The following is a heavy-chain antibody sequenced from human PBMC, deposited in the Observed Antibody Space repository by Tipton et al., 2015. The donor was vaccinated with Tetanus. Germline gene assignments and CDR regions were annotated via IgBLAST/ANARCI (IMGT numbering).Heavy chain of an antibody. CDR1: GDSISSFY. CDR2: IYTSGST. Sequence: TLSLTCSVSGDSISSFYWSWIRQPAGKGLEWIGRIYTSGSTNYNPSLKSRVTMSVDTSKRQFSLKLNSVTAADTAVYHCARGWGSSWYYFDYWGQGILVTVSS. D-gene: IGHD6-13*01. J-gene: IGHJ4*02. V-gene: IGHV4-4*07. CDR3: ARGWGSSWYYFDY.